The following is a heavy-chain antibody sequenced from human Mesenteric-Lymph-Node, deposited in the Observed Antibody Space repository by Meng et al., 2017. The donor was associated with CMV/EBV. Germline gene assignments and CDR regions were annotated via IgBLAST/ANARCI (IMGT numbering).Heavy chain of an antibody. Sequence: GESLKISCAASGFTVSSNYMSWVRQAPGKGLEWVSVIYSGGSTYYADSVKGRFTISRDNGKNSLYLQMNSLRVEDTALYYCAKGPSFFYYYGMDVWGQGTTVTVSS. CDR2: IYSGGST. J-gene: IGHJ6*02. D-gene: IGHD3-3*02. V-gene: IGHV3-53*05. CDR3: AKGPSFFYYYGMDV. CDR1: GFTVSSNY.